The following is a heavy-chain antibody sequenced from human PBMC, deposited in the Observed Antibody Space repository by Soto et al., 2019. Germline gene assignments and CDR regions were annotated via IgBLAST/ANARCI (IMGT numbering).Heavy chain of an antibody. CDR3: ARLPMTTVTTGAFDI. CDR1: GGSISSSSYY. Sequence: QLQLQESGPGLVKPSETLSLTCTVSGGSISSSSYYWGWNRQPPGKGLEWIGSIYYSGSTYYNPSLKSRVTISVDTSKNQFSLKLSSVTAADTAVYYCARLPMTTVTTGAFDIWGQGTMVTVSS. CDR2: IYYSGST. D-gene: IGHD4-4*01. J-gene: IGHJ3*02. V-gene: IGHV4-39*01.